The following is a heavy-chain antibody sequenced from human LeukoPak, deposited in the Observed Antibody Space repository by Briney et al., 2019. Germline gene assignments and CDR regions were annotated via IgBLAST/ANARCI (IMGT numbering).Heavy chain of an antibody. J-gene: IGHJ6*03. Sequence: ASVKVSCKVSGFTLTELSMHWVRQAPGKGLEWMGGFDPEDGETIYAQKFQGRVTMTEDTSTDTAYMELSSLRSEDTAVYYCATDHRTLGVVAANGPYYYYYMDVWGKGTTVTVSS. V-gene: IGHV1-24*01. CDR2: FDPEDGET. CDR1: GFTLTELS. CDR3: ATDHRTLGVVAANGPYYYYYMDV. D-gene: IGHD2-15*01.